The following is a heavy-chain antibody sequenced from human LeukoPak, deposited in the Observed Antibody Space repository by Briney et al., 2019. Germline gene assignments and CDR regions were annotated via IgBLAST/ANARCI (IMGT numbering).Heavy chain of an antibody. CDR2: INPSGGST. J-gene: IGHJ6*04. CDR1: GYTFTSYY. CDR3: ARDWGLALLWFGESPGLDV. V-gene: IGHV1-46*01. Sequence: ASVKVSCKASGYTFTSYYMHWVRQAPGQGLEWMGIINPSGGSTSYAQKLQGRVTMTRDTSTSTVYMELSSLRSEDTAVYYCARDWGLALLWFGESPGLDVWGKGTTVTVSS. D-gene: IGHD3-10*01.